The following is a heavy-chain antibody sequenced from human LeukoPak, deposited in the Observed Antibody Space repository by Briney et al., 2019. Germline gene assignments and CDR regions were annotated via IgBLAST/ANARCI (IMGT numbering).Heavy chain of an antibody. D-gene: IGHD3-22*01. J-gene: IGHJ5*02. CDR1: GDSISSGSYY. CDR3: ARDYYDSSGYYPSHGWFDA. Sequence: PSETLSLTCTVSGDSISSGSYYWSWIRQPAGKGLEWIGRIYTSGSTNYNPSLKSRVTISVDTSKNQFSLKLSSVTAADTAVYYCARDYYDSSGYYPSHGWFDAWGEGSLVTVSS. CDR2: IYTSGST. V-gene: IGHV4-61*02.